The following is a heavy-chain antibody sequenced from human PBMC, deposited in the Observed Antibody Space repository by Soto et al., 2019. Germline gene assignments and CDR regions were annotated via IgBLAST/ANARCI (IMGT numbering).Heavy chain of an antibody. D-gene: IGHD5-18*01. CDR1: GFTFSSYS. CDR2: IANSGGST. CDR3: AKDPRYGYPY. Sequence: PGGSLRLSCAASGFTFSSYSMNWVRQAPGKGLEWVSTIANSGGSTYYADSVKGRFTISRDNSKNTLYLQMNSLRAEDTALYYCAKDPRYGYPYWGQGTLVTVSS. V-gene: IGHV3-23*01. J-gene: IGHJ4*02.